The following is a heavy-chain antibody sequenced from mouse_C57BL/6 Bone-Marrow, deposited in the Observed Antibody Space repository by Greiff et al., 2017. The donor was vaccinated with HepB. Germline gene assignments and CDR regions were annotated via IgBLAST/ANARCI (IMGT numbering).Heavy chain of an antibody. Sequence: QVTLKVSGPGILQSSPTLSLTCSFSGFSLSTSGMGVSWIRQPSGKGLEWLAHIYWDDDKRYNPSLKSRLTISKDTSRNQVFLKITSVDTADTATYYCARSRGEITTVVSYFDYWGQGTTLTVSS. D-gene: IGHD1-1*01. J-gene: IGHJ2*01. CDR3: ARSRGEITTVVSYFDY. V-gene: IGHV8-12*01. CDR2: IYWDDDK. CDR1: GFSLSTSGMG.